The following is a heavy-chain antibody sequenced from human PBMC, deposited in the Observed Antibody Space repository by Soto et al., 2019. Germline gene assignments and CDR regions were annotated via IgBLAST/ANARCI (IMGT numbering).Heavy chain of an antibody. CDR1: GGSFSGYY. CDR2: INHSGST. CDR3: TRSVDP. V-gene: IGHV4-34*01. Sequence: SETLSLTCAVYGGSFSGYYCSWIRQPPGKGLEWIGEINHSGSTNYNPSLKSRVTISVDTSKNQFSLKLSSVTAADTAVYYCTRSVDPWGQGTLVTVSS. J-gene: IGHJ5*02.